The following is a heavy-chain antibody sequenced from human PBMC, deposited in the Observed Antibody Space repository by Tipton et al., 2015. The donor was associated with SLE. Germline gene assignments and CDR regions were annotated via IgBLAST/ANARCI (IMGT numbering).Heavy chain of an antibody. CDR1: GGPFSGYY. J-gene: IGHJ4*02. Sequence: TLSLTCGVYGGPFSGYYWSWIRQPPGKGLEWIGEINYSGSTNYNPSLKSRVTISVDTSKNQFSLKLSSVTAADTAVYYCARGRSYSSSSSDFDYWGQGTLVTVSS. CDR3: ARGRSYSSSSSDFDY. V-gene: IGHV4-34*01. CDR2: INYSGST. D-gene: IGHD6-6*01.